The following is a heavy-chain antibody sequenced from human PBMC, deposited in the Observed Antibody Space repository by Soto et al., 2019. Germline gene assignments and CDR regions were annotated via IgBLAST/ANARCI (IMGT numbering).Heavy chain of an antibody. Sequence: QVQLVQSGAEVKKPGSSVKVSCKASGGTFSSYTISWVRQAPGQGLEWMGRIIPILGIANYAQKFQGRVTITEDKSTSTAYRELSSLRSEDTAVYYCARVVVRGNWFDPWGQGTLVTVSS. J-gene: IGHJ5*02. CDR3: ARVVVRGNWFDP. CDR2: IIPILGIA. CDR1: GGTFSSYT. D-gene: IGHD3-10*01. V-gene: IGHV1-69*02.